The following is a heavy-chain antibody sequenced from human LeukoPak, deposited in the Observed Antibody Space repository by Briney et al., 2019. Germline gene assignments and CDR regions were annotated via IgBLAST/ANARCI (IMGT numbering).Heavy chain of an antibody. Sequence: SETLSLTCTVSGGSISSYYWSWIRQPPGKGLEWIGYIYYSGSTNYNPSLKSRVTISVDTSKNQFSLKLSSVTAADTAVYYCATLNSSGWYYLEYWAQGTLVTVSS. J-gene: IGHJ4*02. V-gene: IGHV4-59*08. CDR3: ATLNSSGWYYLEY. CDR2: IYYSGST. CDR1: GGSISSYY. D-gene: IGHD6-19*01.